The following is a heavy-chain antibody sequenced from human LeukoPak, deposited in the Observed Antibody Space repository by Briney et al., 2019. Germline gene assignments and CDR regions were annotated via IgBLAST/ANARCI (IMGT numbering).Heavy chain of an antibody. J-gene: IGHJ4*01. CDR2: INSDGTST. CDR3: VRDYGGY. V-gene: IGHV3-74*03. CDR1: GFIFSNYW. D-gene: IGHD4-23*01. Sequence: GGSLRLSCVASGFIFSNYWMHWVRQIPGKGLVWVARINSDGTSTTYADSVKGRFTIFGDNAKDTLYLQMSGLRAEDTAIYHCVRDYGGYWGHGTLVTVSS.